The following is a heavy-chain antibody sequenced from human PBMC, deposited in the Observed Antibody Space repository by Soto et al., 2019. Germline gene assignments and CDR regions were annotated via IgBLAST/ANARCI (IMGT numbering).Heavy chain of an antibody. J-gene: IGHJ4*02. CDR2: IFGGGRT. V-gene: IGHV3-66*01. CDR1: GFTVSNTH. D-gene: IGHD3-16*01. CDR3: ARGWDYFDY. Sequence: VESGGGLVQPGGSLILSCAASGFTVSNTHMSWVRQAPGQGLEWVSVIFGGGRTYHADSVKGRFTISRDTSKNTVSLQMNSLRAEDTAVYYCARGWDYFDYWGQGTLVTVSS.